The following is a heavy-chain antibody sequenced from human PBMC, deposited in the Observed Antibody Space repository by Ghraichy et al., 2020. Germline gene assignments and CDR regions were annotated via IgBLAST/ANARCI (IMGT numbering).Heavy chain of an antibody. V-gene: IGHV3-9*03. CDR2: ISWNSGSI. J-gene: IGHJ3*02. D-gene: IGHD3-10*01. Sequence: ALRLSCAASGFTFDDYAMHWVRQAPGKGLEWVSGISWNSGSIGYADSVKGRFTISRDNAKNSLYLQMNSLRAEDMALYYCAKDSLRGTLLNEGAFDIWGQGTMVTVSS. CDR3: AKDSLRGTLLNEGAFDI. CDR1: GFTFDDYA.